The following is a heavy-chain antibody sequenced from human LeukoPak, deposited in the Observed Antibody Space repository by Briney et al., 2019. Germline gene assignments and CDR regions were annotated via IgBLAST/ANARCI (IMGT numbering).Heavy chain of an antibody. Sequence: GASVKVSCKASGYTFTSYYMHWVRQAPGQGFEWMGIINPSGGNTRYAQKFQGRVTMTRDTSTSTVYMELSSLRSEDTAVYYCARVFGSGSYYNSGEFDYWGQGTLVTVSS. CDR2: INPSGGNT. D-gene: IGHD3-10*01. V-gene: IGHV1-46*01. CDR3: ARVFGSGSYYNSGEFDY. J-gene: IGHJ4*02. CDR1: GYTFTSYY.